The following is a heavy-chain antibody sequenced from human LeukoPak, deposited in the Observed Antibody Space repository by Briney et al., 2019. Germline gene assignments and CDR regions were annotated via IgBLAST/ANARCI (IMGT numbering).Heavy chain of an antibody. V-gene: IGHV1-69*13. D-gene: IGHD3-10*01. J-gene: IGHJ5*02. CDR1: GYTFTSYG. CDR2: IIPIFGTA. CDR3: ARSDGSVPFDP. Sequence: SVKVFCKASGYTFTSYGISWVRQAPGQGLEWMGGIIPIFGTANYAQKFQGRVTITADESTSTAYMELSSLRSEDTAVYYCARSDGSVPFDPWGQGTLVTVSS.